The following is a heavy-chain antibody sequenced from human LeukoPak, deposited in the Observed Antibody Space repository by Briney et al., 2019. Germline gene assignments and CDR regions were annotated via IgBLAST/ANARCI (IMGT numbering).Heavy chain of an antibody. CDR2: IDQDGSEK. V-gene: IGHV3-7*04. CDR1: GFTFSSYW. J-gene: IGHJ3*02. Sequence: PGGSLRLSCAASGFTFSSYWMSWVRQAPGKGLEWVANIDQDGSEKFYVDSVKGRFTISRDNAKNSLFLQMNSLRAEDTAVYYCARVVTWMERAFDIWGQGTMVTVSS. D-gene: IGHD5-12*01. CDR3: ARVVTWMERAFDI.